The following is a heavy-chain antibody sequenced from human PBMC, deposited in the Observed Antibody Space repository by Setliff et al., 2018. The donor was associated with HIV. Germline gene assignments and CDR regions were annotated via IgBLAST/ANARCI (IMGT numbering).Heavy chain of an antibody. Sequence: GGSLRLSCAASGFTFSTYWMIWVRQAPGKGLEWVAKIKQDGSEEYYVDSVKGRFTISRDNAKNSLYLQMNSLRAEDTAVYYCTRGGGAARRVIGHWGQGTLVTVSS. J-gene: IGHJ5*02. CDR1: GFTFSTYW. V-gene: IGHV3-7*01. D-gene: IGHD6-6*01. CDR3: TRGGGAARRVIGH. CDR2: IKQDGSEE.